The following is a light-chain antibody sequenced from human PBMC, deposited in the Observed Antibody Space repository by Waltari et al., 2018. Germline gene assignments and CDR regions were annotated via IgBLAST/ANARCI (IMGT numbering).Light chain of an antibody. CDR2: DVY. J-gene: IGLJ3*02. V-gene: IGLV2-14*03. CDR1: SSDIGFYNY. CDR3: NSYTGSSSWV. Sequence: QSALTQPASVSGSPGQSITISCTGTSSDIGFYNYVSWYQQHPAKAPQLIIYDVYERPSGVSNRFSGSKSGNTASLTISGLQAEDEADYYCNSYTGSSSWVFGGGTKLTVL.